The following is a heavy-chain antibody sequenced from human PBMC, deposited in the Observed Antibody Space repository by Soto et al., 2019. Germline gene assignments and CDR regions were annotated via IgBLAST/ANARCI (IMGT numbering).Heavy chain of an antibody. V-gene: IGHV4-31*02. CDR2: IYYNGNT. CDR1: DGYIRSVYYC. D-gene: IGHD2-2*01. J-gene: IGHJ4*02. CDR3: ARDVGSSHGPGHPHYFDY. Sequence: SETQPLSWSVADGYIRSVYYCCSWIRQPPGKGLEWIGYIYYNGNTYYTPSLKSRATISLDTSRNQFFLNLNSVTAADTAVYYCARDVGSSHGPGHPHYFDYWGQGTLVTAPQ.